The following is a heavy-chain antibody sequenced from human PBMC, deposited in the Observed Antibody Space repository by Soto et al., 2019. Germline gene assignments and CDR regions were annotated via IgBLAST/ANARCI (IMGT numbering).Heavy chain of an antibody. CDR2: IYATGTT. Sequence: SETLSLTCTVSGASISGFYWSWIRKSAGKGLEWIGRIYATGTTDYNPSLKSRVMMSVDASKKQFSLKLRSVTAADTAVYYCVRDGTKTLRDWFDPWGRGISVTVSS. CDR3: VRDGTKTLRDWFDP. J-gene: IGHJ5*02. D-gene: IGHD1-1*01. CDR1: GASISGFY. V-gene: IGHV4-4*07.